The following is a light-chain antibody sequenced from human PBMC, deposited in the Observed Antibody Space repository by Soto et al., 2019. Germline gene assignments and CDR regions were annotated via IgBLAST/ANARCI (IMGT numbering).Light chain of an antibody. CDR2: SWS. J-gene: IGKJ1*01. V-gene: IGKV2-28*01. CDR3: MQAIHDPRT. CDR1: QSLLHSNGNIY. Sequence: DIVLTQSPLTLPVTPGEPASISCRSSQSLLHSNGNIYLVWYLQNPGQSPQLLVCSWSIRAHGVPGGFSGSGSRTDCTLQITTVEDEDVGVYYCMQAIHDPRTFGLGTKVESK.